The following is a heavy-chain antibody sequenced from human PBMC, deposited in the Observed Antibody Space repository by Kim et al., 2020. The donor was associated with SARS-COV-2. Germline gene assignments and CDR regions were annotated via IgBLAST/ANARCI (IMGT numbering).Heavy chain of an antibody. D-gene: IGHD2-2*01. V-gene: IGHV4-31*02. CDR3: ARGDRADLSTKTNWFDP. J-gene: IGHJ5*02. Sequence: LKSRVNISVDTSKNQFSVKLRSVTAADTAVYYCARGDRADLSTKTNWFDPWGQGTLVTVSS.